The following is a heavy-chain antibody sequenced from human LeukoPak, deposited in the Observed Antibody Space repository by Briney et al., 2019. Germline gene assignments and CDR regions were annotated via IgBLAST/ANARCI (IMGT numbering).Heavy chain of an antibody. Sequence: GASVKVSCKASGYTFTSYGISWVRQAPGQGLEWMGWISAYNGNTNYAQKLQGRVTMTRDTSISTAYMELRRLRSDDTAVYYCARVLIFGGVSPGDYFDYWGQGTLVTVSS. CDR3: ARVLIFGGVSPGDYFDY. CDR2: ISAYNGNT. D-gene: IGHD3-16*01. J-gene: IGHJ4*02. V-gene: IGHV1-18*01. CDR1: GYTFTSYG.